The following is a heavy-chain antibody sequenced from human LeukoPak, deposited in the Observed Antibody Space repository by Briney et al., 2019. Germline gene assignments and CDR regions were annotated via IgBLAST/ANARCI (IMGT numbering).Heavy chain of an antibody. Sequence: ETLSLTCTVSGGSISSYYWSWIRQPPGKGLEWVSAISASGGGTYYADSVKGRFTISRDNSRNTLYLQMNSLRAEDTAIYYCAKEVTPGALLYGPFDYWGQGTLVTVSS. D-gene: IGHD2/OR15-2a*01. CDR2: ISASGGGT. CDR1: GGSISSYY. J-gene: IGHJ4*02. V-gene: IGHV3-23*01. CDR3: AKEVTPGALLYGPFDY.